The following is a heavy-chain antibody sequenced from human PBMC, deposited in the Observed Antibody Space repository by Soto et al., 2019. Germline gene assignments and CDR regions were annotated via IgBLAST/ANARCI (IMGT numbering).Heavy chain of an antibody. V-gene: IGHV4-34*01. D-gene: IGHD2-15*01. CDR3: ARGRRWPGHYYYGMDV. Sequence: QVQLQQWGAGLLKPSETLSLTCAVYGGSFSGYYWSWIRQPPGKGLEWIGEINHSGSTNYNPSPTSRVNISVDTSKTQCSLTLSYVTAADTAVYYCARGRRWPGHYYYGMDVWGQGTTVTVSS. CDR2: INHSGST. J-gene: IGHJ6*02. CDR1: GGSFSGYY.